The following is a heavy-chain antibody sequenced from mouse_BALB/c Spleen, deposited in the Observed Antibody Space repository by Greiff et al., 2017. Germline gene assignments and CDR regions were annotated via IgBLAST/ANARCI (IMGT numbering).Heavy chain of an antibody. J-gene: IGHJ4*01. CDR3: ASRYRYYYAMDY. D-gene: IGHD2-14*01. V-gene: IGHV3-2*02. Sequence: VQLKESGPGLVKPSQSLSLTCTVTGYSITSDYAWNWIRQFPGNKLEWMGYISYSGSTSYNPSLKSRISITRDTSKNQFFLQLNSVTTEDTATYFCASRYRYYYAMDYWGQGTSVTVSS. CDR2: ISYSGST. CDR1: GYSITSDYA.